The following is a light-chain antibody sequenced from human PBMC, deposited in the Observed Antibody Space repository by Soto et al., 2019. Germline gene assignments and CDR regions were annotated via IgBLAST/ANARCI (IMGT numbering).Light chain of an antibody. Sequence: EIVLTQSPGTLSLSPGERATLSCRASQSVSSSYLAWYQQKPGQAPRLLIYDASSSATGIPDRFSGSGSGTAFTLTISALEPDDFAVYYCQQYGSSPLTFGGGTKVEIK. V-gene: IGKV3-20*01. CDR2: DAS. CDR1: QSVSSSY. J-gene: IGKJ4*01. CDR3: QQYGSSPLT.